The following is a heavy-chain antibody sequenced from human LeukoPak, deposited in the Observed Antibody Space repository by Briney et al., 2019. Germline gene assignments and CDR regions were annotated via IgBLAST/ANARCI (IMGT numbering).Heavy chain of an antibody. CDR1: GGSISSYY. Sequence: KPSETLSLTCTVSGGSISSYYWSWIRQPAGKDLEWIGRIYTSGSTNYNPSLKSRVTMSVDTSKNQFSLKLSSVTAADTAVYYCARVGVLIYDSSGYYDYFDYWGQGTLVTVSS. V-gene: IGHV4-4*07. J-gene: IGHJ4*02. CDR3: ARVGVLIYDSSGYYDYFDY. D-gene: IGHD3-22*01. CDR2: IYTSGST.